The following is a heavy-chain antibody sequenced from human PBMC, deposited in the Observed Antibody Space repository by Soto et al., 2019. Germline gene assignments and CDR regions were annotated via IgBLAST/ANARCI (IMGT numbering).Heavy chain of an antibody. D-gene: IGHD3-10*01. Sequence: EAQLLESGGGLVQPGGSLRLSCAASGFTFKNYAMTWVRQAPGKGLEWVASITGSGGGTYYAASVKGRFTVSRDDYKETLYLQMSSLRVDDKAVDFCAQDAVAYNGVWNWFDTWGQGTLITVSS. CDR2: ITGSGGGT. CDR3: AQDAVAYNGVWNWFDT. J-gene: IGHJ5*02. V-gene: IGHV3-23*01. CDR1: GFTFKNYA.